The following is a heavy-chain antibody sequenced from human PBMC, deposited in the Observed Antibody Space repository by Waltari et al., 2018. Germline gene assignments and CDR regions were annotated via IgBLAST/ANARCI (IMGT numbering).Heavy chain of an antibody. V-gene: IGHV3-48*03. CDR2: ISSSGITI. CDR3: ARDGPPHHDAFDI. CDR1: GFTFSSYE. J-gene: IGHJ3*02. Sequence: EVQLVESGGGLVQPGGSLRLSCAASGFTFSSYEMNWVRQAPGNGLEWVSYISSSGITIYYADSVKGRFTISRDNAKNSLYLQMNSLRAEDTAVYYCARDGPPHHDAFDIWGQGTMVTVSS.